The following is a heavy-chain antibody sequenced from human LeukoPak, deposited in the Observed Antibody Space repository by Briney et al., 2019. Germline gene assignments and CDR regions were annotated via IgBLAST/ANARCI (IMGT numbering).Heavy chain of an antibody. CDR3: AKDRRGSFWFDP. CDR2: ISGSGGST. CDR1: GFTFSSYA. J-gene: IGHJ5*02. V-gene: IGHV3-23*01. Sequence: PGASLRLSCAASGFTFSSYAMSWVRQAPGKGLEWVSAISGSGGSTYYADSVKGRFTISRDNSKNTLYLQMNSLRAEDTAVYYCAKDRRGSFWFDPWGQGTLVTASS.